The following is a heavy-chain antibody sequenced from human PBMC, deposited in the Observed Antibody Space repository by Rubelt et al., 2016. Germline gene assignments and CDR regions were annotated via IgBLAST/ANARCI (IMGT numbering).Heavy chain of an antibody. D-gene: IGHD6-19*01. CDR1: GYTFSNYY. CDR2: INPSGGST. CDR3: ARDLVYSSGFPLRFDP. J-gene: IGHJ5*02. Sequence: QVQVVQSGAEVKKPGASVKVSCKASGYTFSNYYMHWVRQAPGQGLGWMGIINPSGGSTNYAQKFQGRVTMTRDTSTCTVYMELCSLRSEYAAVYYCARDLVYSSGFPLRFDPWGQGTLVTVSS. V-gene: IGHV1-46*01.